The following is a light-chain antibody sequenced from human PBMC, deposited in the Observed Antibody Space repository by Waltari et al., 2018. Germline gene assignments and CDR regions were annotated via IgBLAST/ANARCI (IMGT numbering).Light chain of an antibody. CDR1: NLGDTS. J-gene: IGLJ2*01. CDR3: QAWDSSTLVV. Sequence: SYELTQPPSVSGSPGQTASITCSGDNLGDTSACWYQQKPGHSPVLVIYQDSKRPSGIPERFSGSNSGNTATLTISGTQAMDEADYYCQAWDSSTLVVFGGGTKLTVL. CDR2: QDS. V-gene: IGLV3-1*01.